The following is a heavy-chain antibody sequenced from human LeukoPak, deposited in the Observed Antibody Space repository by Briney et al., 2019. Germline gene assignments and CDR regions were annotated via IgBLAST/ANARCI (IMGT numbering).Heavy chain of an antibody. J-gene: IGHJ5*02. V-gene: IGHV3-64D*06. D-gene: IGHD3-9*01. CDR2: ISSNGGST. CDR3: VKEGGDILTGLNWFAP. Sequence: PGGSLRLSCSASGFTFSSYAMHWVRQAPGKGLEYVSAISSNGGSTYYADSVKGRFTISRDNSKNTLYLQMSSLRAEDTAVYYCVKEGGDILTGLNWFAPWGQGTLVTVSS. CDR1: GFTFSSYA.